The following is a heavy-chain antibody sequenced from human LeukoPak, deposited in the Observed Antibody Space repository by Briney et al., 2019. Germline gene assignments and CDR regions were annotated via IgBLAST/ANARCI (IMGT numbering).Heavy chain of an antibody. CDR1: GFTFGSHY. D-gene: IGHD3-10*01. CDR3: TRASQGSGTYSVDY. CDR2: IKRDGSDK. V-gene: IGHV3-7*05. J-gene: IGHJ4*02. Sequence: GGSLRRSCATSGFTFGSHYMSWVRQAPGKGPEWVANIKRDGSDKYYVDYVKGRFSISRDNAKTSLYLQLNSLRAEDTAVYYYTRASQGSGTYSVDYWGQGTLVSVSS.